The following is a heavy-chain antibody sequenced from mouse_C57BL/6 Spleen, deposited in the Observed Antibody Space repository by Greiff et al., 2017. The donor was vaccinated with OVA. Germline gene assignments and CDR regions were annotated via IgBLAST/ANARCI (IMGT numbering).Heavy chain of an antibody. D-gene: IGHD1-1*01. J-gene: IGHJ3*01. CDR3: ARDGGSSYRPWFAY. V-gene: IGHV1-64*01. Sequence: VQLQQPGAELVKPGASVKLSCKASGYTFTSYWLHWVKQRPGQGLEWIGMIHPYSGSTNYNEKFKNKATLTVDKSSSTASMQLSSLTSEDSAVYSCARDGGSSYRPWFAYWGQGTLVTVSA. CDR2: IHPYSGST. CDR1: GYTFTSYW.